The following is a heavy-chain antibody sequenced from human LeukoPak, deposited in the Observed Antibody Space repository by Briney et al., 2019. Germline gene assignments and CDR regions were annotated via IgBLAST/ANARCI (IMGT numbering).Heavy chain of an antibody. Sequence: PSETLSLTCTVSGGSISSGSYYWSWIRQPAGKGLEWIGRIYTSGSTNYNPSLKSRVTISVDTSKNQFSLKLSSVTAADTAVYYCARTYGDYSFAFDYWGQGTLVTVSS. CDR2: IYTSGST. CDR1: GGSISSGSYY. D-gene: IGHD4-17*01. J-gene: IGHJ4*02. CDR3: ARTYGDYSFAFDY. V-gene: IGHV4-61*02.